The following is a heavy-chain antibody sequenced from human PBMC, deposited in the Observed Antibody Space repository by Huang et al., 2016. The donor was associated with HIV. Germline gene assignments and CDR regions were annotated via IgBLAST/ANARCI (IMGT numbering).Heavy chain of an antibody. V-gene: IGHV1-8*02. D-gene: IGHD4-17*01. CDR1: GYTFTNYD. CDR2: MNPNTGNT. J-gene: IGHJ4*02. CDR3: ARSAYGDLDY. Sequence: QVHLVQSGAEVKKPGASVKVSCKASGYTFTNYDINWVRQAPGRGLEWMGWMNPNTGNTGFAQSFQGRVTMTRKTYITTAYMELTSVTSEDTAVYYCARSAYGDLDYWGLGTLVIVSS.